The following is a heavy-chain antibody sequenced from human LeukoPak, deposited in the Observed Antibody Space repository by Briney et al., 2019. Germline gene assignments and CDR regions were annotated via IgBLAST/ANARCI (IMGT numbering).Heavy chain of an antibody. CDR3: AKGLFSGYDKYLDS. Sequence: PGGSLRLSCVASGFAFETYTMNWVRQAPGKGLVWNSFISSTSSDINYADSVRDRFTISRDNAKNSLFLQMDSLRVEDTAVYYCAKGLFSGYDKYLDSWGQGTLVTVSS. D-gene: IGHD5-12*01. J-gene: IGHJ4*02. CDR1: GFAFETYT. V-gene: IGHV3-21*04. CDR2: ISSTSSDI.